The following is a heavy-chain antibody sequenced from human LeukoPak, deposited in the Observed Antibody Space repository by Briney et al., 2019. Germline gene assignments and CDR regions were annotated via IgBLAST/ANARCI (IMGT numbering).Heavy chain of an antibody. J-gene: IGHJ4*02. CDR1: GYTFTGYY. CDR2: ISAYNGNT. Sequence: ASVKVSCKASGYTFTGYYMHWVRQAPGQGLEWMGWISAYNGNTNHAQKLQGRVTMTTDTSTSTAYMELRSLRSDDTAVYYCARDPAPDGGNSGLWGQGTLVTVSS. V-gene: IGHV1-18*04. CDR3: ARDPAPDGGNSGL. D-gene: IGHD4-23*01.